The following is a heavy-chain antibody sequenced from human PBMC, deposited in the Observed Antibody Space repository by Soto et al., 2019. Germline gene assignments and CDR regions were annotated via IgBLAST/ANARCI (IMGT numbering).Heavy chain of an antibody. CDR1: GFTFSSYA. CDR2: ISGSGGST. CDR3: AKDRAVLRYFDWYQRHYYYGMDV. D-gene: IGHD3-9*01. J-gene: IGHJ6*02. Sequence: PGGSLRLSCAASGFTFSSYAMSWVRQAPGKGLEWVSAISGSGGSTYYADSVKGRFTISRDNSKNTLYLQMNSLRAEDTAVYYCAKDRAVLRYFDWYQRHYYYGMDVWGQGTTVTVSS. V-gene: IGHV3-23*01.